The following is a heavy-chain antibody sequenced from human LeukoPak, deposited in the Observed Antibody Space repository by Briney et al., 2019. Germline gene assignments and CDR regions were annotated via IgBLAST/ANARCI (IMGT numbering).Heavy chain of an antibody. Sequence: GASVKVSCKASGYTFTSHGISWVRQAPGQGLEWVGWISAYNGNTNYAQKLQGRVTMTTDTSTSTAYMELRSLRSDDTAVYYCARGDIVVVVAATLGAFDIWGQGTMVTVSS. CDR1: GYTFTSHG. CDR2: ISAYNGNT. D-gene: IGHD2-15*01. J-gene: IGHJ3*02. V-gene: IGHV1-18*01. CDR3: ARGDIVVVVAATLGAFDI.